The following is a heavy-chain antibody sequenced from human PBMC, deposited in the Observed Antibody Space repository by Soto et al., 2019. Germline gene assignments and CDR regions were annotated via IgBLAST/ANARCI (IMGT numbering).Heavy chain of an antibody. CDR2: INHSGST. J-gene: IGHJ5*02. CDR1: GGSFSAYY. V-gene: IGHV4-34*01. D-gene: IGHD3-10*01. CDR3: ARGFVNTMVRGANRWFDP. Sequence: PSETLSLTCAVYGGSFSAYYWSWIRQPPGKGLEWIGEINHSGSTNYNPSLKSRVTISVDTSKNQFSLKLSSVTAADTAVYYCARGFVNTMVRGANRWFDPWGQGTLVTVSS.